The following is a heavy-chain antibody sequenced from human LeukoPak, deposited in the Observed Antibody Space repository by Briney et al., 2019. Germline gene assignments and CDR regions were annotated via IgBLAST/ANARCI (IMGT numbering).Heavy chain of an antibody. D-gene: IGHD1-7*01. V-gene: IGHV4-30-4*01. CDR1: GGSISSGDYY. J-gene: IGHJ4*02. CDR3: ARVEAMELFDY. CDR2: IYYSGST. Sequence: SETLSLTCTVSGGSISSGDYYWSWIRQPPGKGLEWIGYIYYSGSTYYIPSLKSRVTISVDTSKNQFSLKLSSVTAADTAVYYCARVEAMELFDYWGQGTLVTVSS.